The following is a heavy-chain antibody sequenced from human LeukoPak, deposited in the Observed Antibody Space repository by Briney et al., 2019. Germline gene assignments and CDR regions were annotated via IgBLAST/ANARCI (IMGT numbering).Heavy chain of an antibody. J-gene: IGHJ4*02. CDR2: ISAYNGNT. CDR1: GYTFTNYG. Sequence: ASVKVSCKASGYTFTNYGISWERQAPGQGLEWMGWISAYNGNTNYAQKFQGRVTMTTDTSTSTAYMELRSLRSDDTAVYYCARDRDYGDYNTQDLFVYWGQGTLVTVSS. V-gene: IGHV1-18*01. D-gene: IGHD4-17*01. CDR3: ARDRDYGDYNTQDLFVY.